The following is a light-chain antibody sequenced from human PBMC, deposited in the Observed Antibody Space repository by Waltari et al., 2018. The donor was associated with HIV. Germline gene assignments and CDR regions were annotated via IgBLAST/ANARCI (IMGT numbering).Light chain of an antibody. Sequence: QSALTQPASVSGSPGQSITISCTGTSRDVGGYNYVSWYQHHPGKAPKLMIYDVSNRISGVSNRFAGSKSGNTASLTISGLQAEDEADYYCNSYTTSSTLHVVFGGGTKLTVL. CDR2: DVS. CDR1: SRDVGGYNY. CDR3: NSYTTSSTLHVV. J-gene: IGLJ2*01. V-gene: IGLV2-14*03.